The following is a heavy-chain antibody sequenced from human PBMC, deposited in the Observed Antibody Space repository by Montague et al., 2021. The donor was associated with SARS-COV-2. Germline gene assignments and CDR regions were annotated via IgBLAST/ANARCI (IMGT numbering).Heavy chain of an antibody. CDR1: GGSFSGYY. CDR3: ARLTAGYCSGGSCYWGTGFDY. V-gene: IGHV4-34*01. D-gene: IGHD2-15*01. J-gene: IGHJ4*02. CDR2: INHSGST. Sequence: SETLSLTYAVYGGSFSGYYWSWIRQPPGKGLEWIGEINHSGSTNYNPSLKSRVTISVDTSKNQFSLKLSSVTAADTAVYYCARLTAGYCSGGSCYWGTGFDYWGQGTLVTVSS.